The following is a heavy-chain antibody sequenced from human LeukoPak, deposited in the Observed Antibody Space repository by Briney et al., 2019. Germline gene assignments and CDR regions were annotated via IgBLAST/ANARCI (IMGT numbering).Heavy chain of an antibody. V-gene: IGHV1-46*01. CDR1: GYGFSRYY. J-gene: IGHJ4*02. Sequence: ASVKVSCKPSGYGFSRYYIHWVRQALGQGLEWVGRIDPNGGSTIYARKVQGRGTMTSDTSTSTVYMEVSTLTSEDTAVYYCARGGPYHGFDYWGQGTLVTVSS. CDR3: ARGGPYHGFDY. CDR2: IDPNGGST. D-gene: IGHD2-15*01.